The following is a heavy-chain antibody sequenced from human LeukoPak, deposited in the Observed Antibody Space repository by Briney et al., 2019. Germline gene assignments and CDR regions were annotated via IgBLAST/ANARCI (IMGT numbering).Heavy chain of an antibody. Sequence: PGGSLRLSCAASGFNFSSQWMSWVRQAPGKGLEWVSSISGSGGSTDYADSVKGRFTISRDNSKNTMYLHMNSLRAEDTAVYYCGKDMRFDPWGQGTLVTVSS. CDR3: GKDMRFDP. CDR2: ISGSGGST. V-gene: IGHV3-23*01. D-gene: IGHD3-16*01. CDR1: GFNFSSQW. J-gene: IGHJ5*02.